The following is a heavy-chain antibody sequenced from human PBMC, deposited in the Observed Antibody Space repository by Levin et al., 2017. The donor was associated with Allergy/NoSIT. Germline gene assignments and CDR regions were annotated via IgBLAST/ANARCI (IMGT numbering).Heavy chain of an antibody. CDR1: GFTFSDHY. V-gene: IGHV3-72*01. CDR3: ARGYCRSTSGYPEFDY. CDR2: SRNKANSYTT. J-gene: IGHJ4*02. D-gene: IGHD2-2*01. Sequence: GGSLRLSCVASGFTFSDHYMDWVRQAPGKGLEWVGRSRNKANSYTTEYAASVKGRFTISRDDSKNSVYLQMNSLKTEDTAVYYCARGYCRSTSGYPEFDYWGQGTLVTVSS.